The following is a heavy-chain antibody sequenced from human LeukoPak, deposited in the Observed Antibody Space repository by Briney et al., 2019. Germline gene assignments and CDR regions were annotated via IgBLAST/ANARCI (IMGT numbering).Heavy chain of an antibody. J-gene: IGHJ6*02. CDR1: GGSFSGYY. CDR3: ARSRVSSGYYYYYYGMDV. CDR2: INHSGST. D-gene: IGHD3-22*01. V-gene: IGHV4-34*01. Sequence: SETLSLTCAVSGGSFSGYYWSWIRQPPGTGLEWIGEINHSGSTNYNPSLKSRVTISVDTSKKQFSLKLSSVTAADTAVYYCARSRVSSGYYYYYYGMDVWGQGTTVTVS.